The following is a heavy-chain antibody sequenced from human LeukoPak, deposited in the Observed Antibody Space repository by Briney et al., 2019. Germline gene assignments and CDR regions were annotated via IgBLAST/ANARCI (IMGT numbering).Heavy chain of an antibody. V-gene: IGHV3-30*18. CDR2: ISYDGSNK. CDR1: GFTFSSYG. CDR3: AKIYYDSSGSD. D-gene: IGHD3-22*01. Sequence: PGGSLRLSCAASGFTFSSYGMHWVRQAPGKGLEWVAVISYDGSNKYYADSVKGRFTISRDNSKNTLYLQMNSLRAEDTAVYYCAKIYYDSSGSDWGQRTLVTVSS. J-gene: IGHJ4*02.